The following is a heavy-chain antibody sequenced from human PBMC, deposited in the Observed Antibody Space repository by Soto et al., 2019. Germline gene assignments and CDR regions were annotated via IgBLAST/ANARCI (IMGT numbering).Heavy chain of an antibody. V-gene: IGHV3-23*01. J-gene: IGHJ4*02. CDR2: ISGSGGST. D-gene: IGHD3-16*01. Sequence: EVQLLESGGGWVQPGGSLRLSCAASGLTFSSYGMSWVRQAPGKGLEWVSAISGSGGSTYYADSVKGRFTISRDNSKNTLYLQMNSLRAEDTAVYYCAKEGGRGGGCFDYWGQGTLVTVSS. CDR3: AKEGGRGGGCFDY. CDR1: GLTFSSYG.